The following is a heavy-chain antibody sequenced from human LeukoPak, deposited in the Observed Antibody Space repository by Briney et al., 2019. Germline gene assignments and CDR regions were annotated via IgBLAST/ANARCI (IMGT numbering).Heavy chain of an antibody. CDR2: IKGDGIST. J-gene: IGHJ4*02. V-gene: IGHV3-74*01. CDR3: AKDRYWSIDY. Sequence: PGGSLGLSCAASGFDFSSNWMHWVRHAPGQGLVWVSRIKGDGISTNYADSVKGRFTISRDIAKNTLYLQMNSLRAEDTGVYYCAKDRYWSIDYWGRGTLVTVSS. CDR1: GFDFSSNW. D-gene: IGHD2-21*01.